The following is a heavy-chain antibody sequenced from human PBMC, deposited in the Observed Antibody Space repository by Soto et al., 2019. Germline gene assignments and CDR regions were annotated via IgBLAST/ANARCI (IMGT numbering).Heavy chain of an antibody. V-gene: IGHV1-2*02. D-gene: IGHD6-13*01. CDR2: INPNSGGT. CDR1: GYTFTGYY. CDR3: ARDSAGGSSSRGWVYYYYGMDV. J-gene: IGHJ6*02. Sequence: ASVKVSCKASGYTFTGYYMHWVRQAPGQGLEWMGWINPNSGGTNYAQKFQGRVTITRDTSISTAYMELSRLRSDDTAVYYCARDSAGGSSSRGWVYYYYGMDVWGQGTTVTVSS.